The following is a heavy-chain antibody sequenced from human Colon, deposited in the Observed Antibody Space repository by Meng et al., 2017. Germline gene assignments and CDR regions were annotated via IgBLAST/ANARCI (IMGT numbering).Heavy chain of an antibody. J-gene: IGHJ4*02. V-gene: IGHV3-21*01. Sequence: EVQLVESGGGLVKPAGSLRLSCAASGFTFSSHRMNWVRQAPGKGLEWVSTISSGSNFIYYADSLKGRFTISRDNAKNSLYLQIDSLRAEDTAVYYCARDIPGRLFDNWGQGTLVTVSS. CDR2: ISSGSNFI. D-gene: IGHD6-6*01. CDR3: ARDIPGRLFDN. CDR1: GFTFSSHR.